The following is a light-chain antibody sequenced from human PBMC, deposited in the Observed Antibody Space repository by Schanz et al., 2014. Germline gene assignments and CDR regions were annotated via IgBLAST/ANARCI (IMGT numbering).Light chain of an antibody. CDR3: QQYSNWRQERT. Sequence: EIVMTQSPATLSVSTGARVTLSCRASQSVISSFAGYQQKPGQAPRLLIYGATTRATGIPARFSGSGSGTECTLTISSLQSEDFAVYYCQQYSNWRQERTFGQGTKVEIK. V-gene: IGKV3-15*01. CDR2: GAT. CDR1: QSVISS. J-gene: IGKJ1*01.